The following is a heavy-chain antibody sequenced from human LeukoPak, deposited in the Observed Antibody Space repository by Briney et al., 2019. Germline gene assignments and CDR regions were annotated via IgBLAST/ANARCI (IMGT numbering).Heavy chain of an antibody. J-gene: IGHJ4*02. CDR1: GFTFGSYG. V-gene: IGHV3-30*18. CDR3: AKDQYYYGSGSYSHYFDY. D-gene: IGHD3-10*01. Sequence: PGRSLRLSCAASGFTFGSYGMHWVRQAPGKGLEWVAVISYDGSNKYYADSVKGRFTISRDNSKNTLYLQMNSLRAEDTAVYYCAKDQYYYGSGSYSHYFDYWGQGTLVTVSS. CDR2: ISYDGSNK.